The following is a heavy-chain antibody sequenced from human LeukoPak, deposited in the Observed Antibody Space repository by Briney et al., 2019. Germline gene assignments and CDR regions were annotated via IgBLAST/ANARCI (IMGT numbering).Heavy chain of an antibody. Sequence: SETLSLTCAVYGGSFSGYYWSWIRQPPGKGLEWIGEINHSGSTNYNPSLKSRVTISVDTSKNQFSLKLSSVTAADTAVYYCARDRGAPITMIVVVITQTDAFDIWGQGTMVTVSS. V-gene: IGHV4-34*01. CDR1: GGSFSGYY. D-gene: IGHD3-22*01. CDR2: INHSGST. CDR3: ARDRGAPITMIVVVITQTDAFDI. J-gene: IGHJ3*02.